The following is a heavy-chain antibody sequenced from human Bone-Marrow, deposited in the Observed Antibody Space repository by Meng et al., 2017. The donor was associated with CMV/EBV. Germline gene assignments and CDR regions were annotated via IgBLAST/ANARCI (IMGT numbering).Heavy chain of an antibody. CDR3: ARALTGREDY. J-gene: IGHJ4*02. CDR2: INPNSGAT. Sequence: VSGKASGYTFTGSYMHWVRQAPGRGLEWMGSINPNSGATSYARKFQGRVTMTRDTSISTAYMELSSLMSDDTAVYYCARALTGREDYWGQGTLVTVSS. CDR1: GYTFTGSY. D-gene: IGHD7-27*01. V-gene: IGHV1-2*02.